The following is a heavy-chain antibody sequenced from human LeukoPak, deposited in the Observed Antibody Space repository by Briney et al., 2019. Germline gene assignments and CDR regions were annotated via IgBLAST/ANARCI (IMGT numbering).Heavy chain of an antibody. J-gene: IGHJ4*02. D-gene: IGHD3-22*01. CDR1: GGSISSSSYY. Sequence: PSETLSLTCTVSGGSISSSSYYWGWIRQPPGKGLEWIGSIYYSGSTYYNPSLKSRVTISVDTSKNQFSLKLSSVTAADTAVYXXXXXXXYYYDSSALHWGQGTLVTVSS. CDR3: XXXXXYYYDSSALH. CDR2: IYYSGST. V-gene: IGHV4-39*01.